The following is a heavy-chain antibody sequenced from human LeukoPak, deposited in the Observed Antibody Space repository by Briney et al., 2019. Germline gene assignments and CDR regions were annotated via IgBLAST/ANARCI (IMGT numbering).Heavy chain of an antibody. CDR1: GGSFSYYY. V-gene: IGHV4-34*01. J-gene: IGHJ1*01. Sequence: SETLSLTCAVYGGSFSYYYWSWIRQPPGKGLEWIGEINHSGSTNYNPSLKSRVTISVDTSKNQFSLKLSSVTAADTAVYYCARYLDYGGNSRVFQHWGQGTLVTVSS. D-gene: IGHD4-23*01. CDR2: INHSGST. CDR3: ARYLDYGGNSRVFQH.